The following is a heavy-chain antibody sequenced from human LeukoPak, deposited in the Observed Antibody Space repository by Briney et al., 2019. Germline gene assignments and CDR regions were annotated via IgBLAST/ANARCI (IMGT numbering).Heavy chain of an antibody. V-gene: IGHV3-11*01. CDR3: PRDGGVVAATYYMDV. D-gene: IGHD2-15*01. Sequence: GGSLRLSCAASAFTFSDYYMNWIRQAPGKGLECVSYISRSGSTISYADSVKGRFTISRDNAKNSLYLQMNGLRAEDTAVYYCPRDGGVVAATYYMDVWGKGTTVTISS. CDR1: AFTFSDYY. CDR2: ISRSGSTI. J-gene: IGHJ6*03.